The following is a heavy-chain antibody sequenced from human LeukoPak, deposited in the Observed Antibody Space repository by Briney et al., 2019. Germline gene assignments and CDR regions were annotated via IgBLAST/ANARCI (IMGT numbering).Heavy chain of an antibody. Sequence: PSETLSLTCTVSGGSISSYYWSWIRQPPGKGLEWIGYIYYSGSTNYNPSLKSRVTISVDTSMNQFSLKLSSVTAADTAVYYCARGGDYVWGSYRYDLDYWGQGTLVTVSS. CDR2: IYYSGST. D-gene: IGHD3-16*02. CDR3: ARGGDYVWGSYRYDLDY. V-gene: IGHV4-59*01. CDR1: GGSISSYY. J-gene: IGHJ4*02.